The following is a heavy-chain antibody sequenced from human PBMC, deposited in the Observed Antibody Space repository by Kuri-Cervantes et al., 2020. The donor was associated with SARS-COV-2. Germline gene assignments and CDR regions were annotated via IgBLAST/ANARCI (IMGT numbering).Heavy chain of an antibody. CDR3: ARGGSGNYPNLLGY. J-gene: IGHJ4*02. CDR1: GFTVSSNY. Sequence: GGSLRLSCAASGFTVSSNYMSWVRQAPGKGLEWVSVIYSGGSTYYADSVKGRFTISRDNSKNTLYLQMNSLRAEDTAVYYCARGGSGNYPNLLGYWGQGTLVTVSS. V-gene: IGHV3-53*01. D-gene: IGHD4-11*01. CDR2: IYSGGST.